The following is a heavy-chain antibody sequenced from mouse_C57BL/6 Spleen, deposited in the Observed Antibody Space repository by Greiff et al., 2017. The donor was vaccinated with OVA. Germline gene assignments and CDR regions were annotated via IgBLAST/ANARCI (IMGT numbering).Heavy chain of an antibody. CDR3: ARAGGYYYGSSPWFAY. V-gene: IGHV1-22*01. D-gene: IGHD1-1*01. CDR1: GYTFTDYN. CDR2: INPNNGGT. J-gene: IGHJ3*01. Sequence: EVQLQQSGPELVKPGASVKMSCKASGYTFTDYNMHWVKQSHGKSLEWIGYINPNNGGTSYNQKFKGKATLTVNKSSSTAYMELRSLTSEDSAVYYCARAGGYYYGSSPWFAYWGQGTLVTVSA.